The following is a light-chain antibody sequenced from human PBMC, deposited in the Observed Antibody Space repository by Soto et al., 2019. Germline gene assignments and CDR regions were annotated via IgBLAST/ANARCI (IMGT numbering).Light chain of an antibody. V-gene: IGLV2-14*03. J-gene: IGLJ2*01. CDR1: SSDVGGYNY. CDR2: DVS. CDR3: SSYTISSTLV. Sequence: QSALTHPASVSGSPGQSITISCTGTSSDVGGYNYVSWYQHHPGKAPKLMIYDVSNRPSGVSNRFSGSKSGNTASLTISGLQAEDEADYYCSSYTISSTLVFGGGTKLTVL.